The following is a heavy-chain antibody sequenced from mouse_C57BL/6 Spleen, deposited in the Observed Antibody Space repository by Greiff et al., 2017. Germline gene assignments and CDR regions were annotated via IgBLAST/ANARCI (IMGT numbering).Heavy chain of an antibody. CDR2: ISDGGSYT. J-gene: IGHJ3*01. CDR1: GFTFSSYA. D-gene: IGHD2-4*01. CDR3: ARPAYDYDEAWFAY. V-gene: IGHV5-4*03. Sequence: EVKLVESGGGLVKPGGSLKLSCAASGFTFSSYAMSWVRQTPEKRLEWVATISDGGSYTYYPDNVKGRFTISRDNAKNNLYLQMSHLKSEDTAVYYCARPAYDYDEAWFAYWGQGTLVTVSA.